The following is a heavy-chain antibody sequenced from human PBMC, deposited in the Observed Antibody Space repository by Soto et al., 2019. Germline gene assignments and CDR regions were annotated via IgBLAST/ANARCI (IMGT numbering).Heavy chain of an antibody. D-gene: IGHD6-6*01. Sequence: EVQLLESGGGLVQPGGSLRLSCAASGVTFTTYAMSWVRQAPGKGLEWVSAISGSGGSTYYTDSVKGRFTISRDNSKNTLYLQMTRLRAEDTAVYYCAKNWDTTFSSSSHWGQGTLVTVSS. CDR3: AKNWDTTFSSSSH. V-gene: IGHV3-23*01. CDR1: GVTFTTYA. CDR2: ISGSGGST. J-gene: IGHJ4*02.